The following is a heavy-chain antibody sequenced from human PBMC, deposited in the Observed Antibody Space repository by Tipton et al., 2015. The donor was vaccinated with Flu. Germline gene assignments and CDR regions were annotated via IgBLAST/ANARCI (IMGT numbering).Heavy chain of an antibody. CDR3: ARGDGYNFDY. CDR2: IYHSGST. V-gene: IGHV4-38-2*02. Sequence: GSPRLSCTVSGYSISSGFYWGWIRQPPGKGLEWIGNIYHSGSTFYNPPLKSRVTISVDTSKSQFSLKLSSVTAADTAVYYCARGDGYNFDYWGQGTLVTVSS. CDR1: GYSISSGFY. J-gene: IGHJ4*02. D-gene: IGHD5-24*01.